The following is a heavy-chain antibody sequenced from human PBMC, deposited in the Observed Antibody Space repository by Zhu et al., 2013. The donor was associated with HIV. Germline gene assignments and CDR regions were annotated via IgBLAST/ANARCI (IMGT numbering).Heavy chain of an antibody. Sequence: EVQLVESGGGLVQPGGSLRLSCAASGFTFSSYEMNWVRQAPGKGLEWVSYISSSGSTIYYADSVKGRFTISRDNAKNSLYLQMNSLRAEDTAVYYCARDKAYYYGSDWGQGTLVTVSS. J-gene: IGHJ4*02. D-gene: IGHD3-10*01. CDR3: ARDKAYYYGSD. CDR1: GFTFSSYE. CDR2: ISSSGSTI. V-gene: IGHV3-48*03.